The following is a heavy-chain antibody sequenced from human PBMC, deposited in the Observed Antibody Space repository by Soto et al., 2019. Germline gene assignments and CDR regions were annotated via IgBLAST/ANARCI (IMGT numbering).Heavy chain of an antibody. V-gene: IGHV4-34*01. CDR3: ARGRSDYVWGSYRYEPRYYFDY. D-gene: IGHD3-16*02. Sequence: SETLSLTCAVYGGSFSGYYWSWIRQPPGKGLEWIGEIKHSGSTNYNPSRKSRDTISVDTSKNQFSLKLSSVTAADTAVYNCARGRSDYVWGSYRYEPRYYFDYWGQGTLVTVSS. CDR1: GGSFSGYY. J-gene: IGHJ4*02. CDR2: IKHSGST.